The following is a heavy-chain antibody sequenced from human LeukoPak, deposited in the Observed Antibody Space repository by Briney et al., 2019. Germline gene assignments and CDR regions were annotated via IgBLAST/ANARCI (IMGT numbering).Heavy chain of an antibody. CDR3: VLGAYWNDDKNAFHI. J-gene: IGHJ3*02. CDR2: IGATGDT. V-gene: IGHV3-13*01. Sequence: GGSLRLSCAASGLTFSSYDMHWVRQAPGKGLEWVLSIGATGDTYYAGSVKGRFTVSGDNAKKSLYLQMSSLRAGDTAVYFCVLGAYWNDDKNAFHIWGPGTMVTVSS. CDR1: GLTFSSYD. D-gene: IGHD1-1*01.